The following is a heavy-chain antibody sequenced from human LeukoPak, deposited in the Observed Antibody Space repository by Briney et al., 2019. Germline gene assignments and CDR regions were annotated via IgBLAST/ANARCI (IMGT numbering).Heavy chain of an antibody. CDR3: AREQSGSYYGCFDY. Sequence: SVKVSRKASGGTFSSYAISWVRQAPGQGLEWMGRIIPILGIANYAQKFQGRVTITADKSTSTAYMELSSLRSEDTAVYYCAREQSGSYYGCFDYWGQGTLVTVSS. V-gene: IGHV1-69*04. CDR1: GGTFSSYA. D-gene: IGHD1-26*01. CDR2: IIPILGIA. J-gene: IGHJ4*02.